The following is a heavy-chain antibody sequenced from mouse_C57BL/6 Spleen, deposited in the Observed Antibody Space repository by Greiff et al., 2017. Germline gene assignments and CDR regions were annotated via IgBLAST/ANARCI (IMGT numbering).Heavy chain of an antibody. J-gene: IGHJ2*01. CDR1: GYTFTDHT. Sequence: VQLQQSDAELVKPGASVKISCKASGYTFTDHTIHWMKQRPEQGLEWIGYIYPRDGSTKYNEKFKGKATLTADKSSSTAYMQLNSLTSVYSAVYFCASDSNYKGAYYFDYWGQGTTLTVSS. CDR3: ASDSNYKGAYYFDY. CDR2: IYPRDGST. D-gene: IGHD2-5*01. V-gene: IGHV1-78*01.